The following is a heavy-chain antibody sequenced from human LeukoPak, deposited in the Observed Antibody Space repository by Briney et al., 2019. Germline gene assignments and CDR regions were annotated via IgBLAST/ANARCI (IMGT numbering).Heavy chain of an antibody. CDR2: ISASGDNT. D-gene: IGHD4-23*01. V-gene: IGHV3-23*01. J-gene: IGHJ4*02. CDR1: GFTFSSYA. CDR3: AKCADTVVKAAGL. Sequence: PGGSLRLSCAASGFTFSSYAMSWVRQAPGRGLEWVSAISASGDNTYHADSVKGRFTISRDNSKSTLYLQMNNLRAEDTAVCYCAKCADTVVKAAGLWGQGTLVTVSS.